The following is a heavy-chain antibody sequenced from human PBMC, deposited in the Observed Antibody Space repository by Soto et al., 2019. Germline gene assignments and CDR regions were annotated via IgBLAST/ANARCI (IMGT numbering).Heavy chain of an antibody. V-gene: IGHV4-34*01. Sequence: PSETLSLTCGVYGGSFRNYYLIWVRQPPGKGLEWIGEVNHSGEATYNPSLQSRVTISLDTTNNHFSLKMTSVTAADTAIYFCARADRFPRSWFDSWGQGTQVTVSS. CDR1: GGSFRNYY. J-gene: IGHJ5*01. CDR2: VNHSGEA. CDR3: ARADRFPRSWFDS.